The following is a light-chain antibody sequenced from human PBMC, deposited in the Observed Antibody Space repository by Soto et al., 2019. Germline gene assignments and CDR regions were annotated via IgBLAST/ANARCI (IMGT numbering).Light chain of an antibody. J-gene: IGLJ2*01. CDR3: QSSGTSVLHPVL. Sequence: SYELTQPPSVSVSPGQTARITCSGEELPKQFAYWYQQKPGQAPLLVIYKDSERPSGIPERFSGSSSGTTATLIISGVQAEDAADYYCQSSGTSVLHPVLFGGGTKLTVL. CDR2: KDS. CDR1: ELPKQF. V-gene: IGLV3-25*02.